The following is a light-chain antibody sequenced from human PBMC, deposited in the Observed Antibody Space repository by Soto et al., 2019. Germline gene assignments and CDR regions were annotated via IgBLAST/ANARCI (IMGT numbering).Light chain of an antibody. CDR1: QSVSSN. Sequence: EIVMTQSPATLSVSPGERATLSCRASQSVSSNLAWYQQKPGQAPRLLIYGASTRATGIPARFSGSGSGTDFTLTNSSLQSEDFAVYYCQQYKTLPPQTFGQGSKVEIK. CDR2: GAS. CDR3: QQYKTLPPQT. J-gene: IGKJ1*01. V-gene: IGKV3-15*01.